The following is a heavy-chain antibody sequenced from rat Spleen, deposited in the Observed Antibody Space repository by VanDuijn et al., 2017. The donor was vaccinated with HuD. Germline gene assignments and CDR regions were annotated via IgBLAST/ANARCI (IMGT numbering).Heavy chain of an antibody. CDR1: GFTFSSFP. J-gene: IGHJ4*01. CDR3: ARHHYDGYYHGPVLGIMDA. D-gene: IGHD1-12*03. V-gene: IGHV5-25*01. Sequence: EVQLVESDGDLVQPGRSLKLSCVASGFTFSSFPMAWVRQAPKKGLEWVTSISSGGGGTYYPDSVKGRFTISRDNAKSTLYLQMDSLRSEDTATYYCARHHYDGYYHGPVLGIMDAWGQGASVIVSS. CDR2: ISSGGGGT.